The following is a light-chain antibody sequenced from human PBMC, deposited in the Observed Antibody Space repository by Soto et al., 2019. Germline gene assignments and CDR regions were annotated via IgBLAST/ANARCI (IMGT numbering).Light chain of an antibody. CDR2: DVS. Sequence: QSALTQPASMSGSPGQSITISCTGTSSDVGAYNFVCWYQQYPGKAPKLMIYDVSNRPSGVSNRFSASKSGSTASLSISGLQAEDEADYYCSSYTSSSTYVLGTGTKVTVL. CDR3: SSYTSSSTYV. V-gene: IGLV2-14*03. J-gene: IGLJ1*01. CDR1: SSDVGAYNF.